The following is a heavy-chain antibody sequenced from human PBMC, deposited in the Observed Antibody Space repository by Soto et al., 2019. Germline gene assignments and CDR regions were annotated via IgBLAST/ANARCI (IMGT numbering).Heavy chain of an antibody. V-gene: IGHV3-7*01. D-gene: IGHD5-12*01. CDR3: AGVAI. CDR2: IKQDGSEK. Sequence: EVQLVESGGGLVQPGGSLRLSCAASGFTFSNYWMSWVRQAPGKGLEWVANIKQDGSEKNYVDSVKGRFTISRDNAKNTLELQVNSLIAEDTAVNYCAGVAIWGQGTLVTVSS. J-gene: IGHJ4*02. CDR1: GFTFSNYW.